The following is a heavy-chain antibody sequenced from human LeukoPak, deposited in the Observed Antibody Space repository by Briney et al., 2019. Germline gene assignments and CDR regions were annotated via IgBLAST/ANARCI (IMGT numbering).Heavy chain of an antibody. CDR2: ISAYNGNT. Sequence: ASVEVSCKASGYTFTSYGISWVRQAPGQGLEWMGWISAYNGNTNYAQKLQGRVTMTTDTSTSTAYMELRSLRSDDTAVYYCASGMVRGNYYYGMDVWGQGTTVTVSS. CDR3: ASGMVRGNYYYGMDV. CDR1: GYTFTSYG. V-gene: IGHV1-18*01. J-gene: IGHJ6*02. D-gene: IGHD3-10*01.